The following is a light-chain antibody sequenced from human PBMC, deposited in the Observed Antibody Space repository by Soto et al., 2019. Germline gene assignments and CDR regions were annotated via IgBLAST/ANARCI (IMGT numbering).Light chain of an antibody. CDR3: CSFTGTRTLYV. Sequence: QSALTQPASVSGSPGQSITISLTGTSGDVGAYKYVSWYQQHPAKAPKLIIYEVSNRPSGVSNRFSGSKSGNTAALTISGLRAEDEADYYCCSFTGTRTLYVFGSGTKVAVL. CDR1: SGDVGAYKY. J-gene: IGLJ1*01. V-gene: IGLV2-14*01. CDR2: EVS.